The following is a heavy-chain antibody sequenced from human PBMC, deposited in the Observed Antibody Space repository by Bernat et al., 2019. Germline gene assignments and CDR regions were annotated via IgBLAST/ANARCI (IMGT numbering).Heavy chain of an antibody. J-gene: IGHJ6*03. Sequence: VQLVESGGDLVKPGGSLRLSCAASGFTFTDAWMTWVRQAPGKGLDWVSYISSSSSYTNYADSVKGRFTISRDNAKNSLYLQMNSLRAEDTAVYYCARGTSTSAPYMDVWGKGTTVTVSS. CDR1: GFTFTDAW. CDR3: ARGTSTSAPYMDV. V-gene: IGHV3-11*05. CDR2: ISSSSSYT.